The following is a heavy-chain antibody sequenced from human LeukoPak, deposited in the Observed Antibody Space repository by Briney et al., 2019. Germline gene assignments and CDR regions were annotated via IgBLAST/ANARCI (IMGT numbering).Heavy chain of an antibody. V-gene: IGHV3-30*18. CDR3: AKSFPGVYYGMDV. J-gene: IGHJ6*02. CDR1: GFTFSSYG. CDR2: ISYDGSNK. Sequence: GGSLRLSCAASGFTFSSYGMHWARQTPGKGLEWVALISYDGSNKYYADSVKGRLTISRDNSKNTLYLQMNSLRAEDTAVYFCAKSFPGVYYGMDVWGQGTTVTVSS.